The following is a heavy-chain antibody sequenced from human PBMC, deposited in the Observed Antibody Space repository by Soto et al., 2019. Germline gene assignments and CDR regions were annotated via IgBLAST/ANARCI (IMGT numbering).Heavy chain of an antibody. J-gene: IGHJ5*02. Sequence: GASVKVSCKVSGYTLTELSMHWVRQAPGKGLEWMGGFDPEDGETIYAQKFQGRVTMTEDTSTDTAYMELSSLRSEDTAVYYCATVIHYYDSSGPGWFDPWGQGTLVTVSS. CDR3: ATVIHYYDSSGPGWFDP. CDR1: GYTLTELS. D-gene: IGHD3-22*01. V-gene: IGHV1-24*01. CDR2: FDPEDGET.